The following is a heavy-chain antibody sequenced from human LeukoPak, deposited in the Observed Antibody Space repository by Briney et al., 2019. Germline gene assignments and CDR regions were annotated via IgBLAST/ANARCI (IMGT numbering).Heavy chain of an antibody. CDR1: GFTFSSYA. J-gene: IGHJ4*02. CDR3: TRGSFGDYEY. CDR2: ISGSGGST. Sequence: PGGSLRLSCAASGFTFSSYAMSWVRQAPGKGLEWVSAISGSGGSTYYADSLRGRFTISRDNAQNSLYLQVNSLRAEDTAVYYCTRGSFGDYEYWGQGTLVTVSS. D-gene: IGHD4-17*01. V-gene: IGHV3-23*01.